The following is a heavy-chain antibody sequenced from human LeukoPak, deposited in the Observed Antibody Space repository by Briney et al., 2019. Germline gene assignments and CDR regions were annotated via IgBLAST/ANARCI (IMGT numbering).Heavy chain of an antibody. CDR2: NDRDGGRI. CDR3: VRGNDYGGPHY. J-gene: IGHJ4*02. V-gene: IGHV3-74*01. Sequence: GGSLRLSCAVSGFTFSSYWMHWVRQAPGKGLVWVSRNDRDGGRISYADSVKGRFTISRDNGKNTLFLQMNSLRAEDAAVYYCVRGNDYGGPHYWGQGTLVTVSS. CDR1: GFTFSSYW. D-gene: IGHD4-23*01.